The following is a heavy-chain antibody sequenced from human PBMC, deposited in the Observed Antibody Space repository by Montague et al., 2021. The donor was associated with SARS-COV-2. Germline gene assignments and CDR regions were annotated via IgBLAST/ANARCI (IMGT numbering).Heavy chain of an antibody. D-gene: IGHD3-10*01. Sequence: TLSLTCTVSGGSISSGSYYWSWIRQPAGKGLEWIGRIYTSGSTNYNPSLESRVTISVDTSKNQFSLKLSSVTAADTAVYYCARDLAPYYGSGSYYNPIDAFDIWGQGTMVTVSS. J-gene: IGHJ3*02. CDR2: IYTSGST. CDR1: GGSISSGSYY. V-gene: IGHV4-61*02. CDR3: ARDLAPYYGSGSYYNPIDAFDI.